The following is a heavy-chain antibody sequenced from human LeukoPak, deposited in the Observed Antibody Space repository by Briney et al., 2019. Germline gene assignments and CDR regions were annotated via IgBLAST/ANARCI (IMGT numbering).Heavy chain of an antibody. Sequence: GGSLRLSCAASGFTISDYYMSWIRQTPGKGLAWVSYISSSGSTIYYADSVKGRFTISRDNAKNSLYLQMNSLRAEDTAVYYCARDGKGYCSSTSCSGYWGQGTLVTVSS. V-gene: IGHV3-11*04. J-gene: IGHJ4*02. CDR3: ARDGKGYCSSTSCSGY. CDR1: GFTISDYY. CDR2: ISSSGSTI. D-gene: IGHD2-2*01.